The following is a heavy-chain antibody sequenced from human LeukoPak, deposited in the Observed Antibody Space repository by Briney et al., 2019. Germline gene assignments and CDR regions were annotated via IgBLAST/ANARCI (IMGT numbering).Heavy chain of an antibody. V-gene: IGHV1-69*06. D-gene: IGHD6-19*01. J-gene: IGHJ4*02. CDR1: GGTFSSYA. CDR2: IIPIFGTA. CDR3: ARVGWYGVAGTPIDY. Sequence: GASVKVSCKASGGTFSSYAISWVRQAPGQGLEWMGGIIPIFGTANYAQKFQGRVTITADKSTSTAYMELSSLRSEDTAVYYCARVGWYGVAGTPIDYWGQGTLVTVSS.